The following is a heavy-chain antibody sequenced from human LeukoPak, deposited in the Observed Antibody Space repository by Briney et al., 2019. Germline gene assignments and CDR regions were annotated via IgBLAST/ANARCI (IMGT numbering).Heavy chain of an antibody. D-gene: IGHD3-10*01. Sequence: GGSLRLSCAASGFTFSSYAMSWVRQAPGKELEWVSVISGSGTNTYYADSVKGRFTISRDNSKNTLYLQMDSLRAEDTAVYYCAKESQWFGELYYWGQGTLVTVSS. J-gene: IGHJ4*02. V-gene: IGHV3-23*01. CDR1: GFTFSSYA. CDR3: AKESQWFGELYY. CDR2: ISGSGTNT.